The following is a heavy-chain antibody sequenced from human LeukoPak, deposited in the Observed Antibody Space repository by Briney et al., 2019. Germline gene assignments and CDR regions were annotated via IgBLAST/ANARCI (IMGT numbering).Heavy chain of an antibody. CDR2: INPNSGGA. J-gene: IGHJ6*03. V-gene: IGHV1-2*02. CDR3: VRAASSGSYYLYYYYYMDV. D-gene: IGHD1-26*01. CDR1: GYTFTGYY. Sequence: ASVKVSCKASGYTFTGYYMHWVRQAPGQGLEWMGWINPNSGGANYAQKFQGRVTMTRDTSISTAYMELSRLRSDDTAVYYCVRAASSGSYYLYYYYYMDVWGKGTTVTVSS.